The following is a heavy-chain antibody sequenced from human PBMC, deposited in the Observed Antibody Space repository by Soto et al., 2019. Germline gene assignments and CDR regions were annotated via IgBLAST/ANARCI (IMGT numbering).Heavy chain of an antibody. D-gene: IGHD2-2*01. CDR1: GYTFTSYD. CDR2: MNPNSGNT. CDR3: ARGVVVPAAAYYYYMDV. V-gene: IGHV1-8*01. J-gene: IGHJ6*03. Sequence: QVQLVQSGAEVKKPGASEKVSCKASGYTFTSYDINWVRQATGQGLEWMGWMNPNSGNTGYAQKFQGRVTMTRNTSISTAYMELSSLRSEDTAVYYCARGVVVPAAAYYYYMDVWGKGTTVTVSS.